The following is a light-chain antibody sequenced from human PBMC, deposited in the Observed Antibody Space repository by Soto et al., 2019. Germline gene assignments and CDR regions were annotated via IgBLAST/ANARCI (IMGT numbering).Light chain of an antibody. CDR2: GAS. Sequence: EIVLTQSPGTLSLSPGERATLSCRTSQSVSSSYLAWYQQKPGQAPRLLLYGASNRATGIPDRFSGSGSGTDFTLTISRLAPEDFAVYYCQQYRSSPLTCGGGTKGDIK. V-gene: IGKV3-20*01. J-gene: IGKJ4*01. CDR3: QQYRSSPLT. CDR1: QSVSSSY.